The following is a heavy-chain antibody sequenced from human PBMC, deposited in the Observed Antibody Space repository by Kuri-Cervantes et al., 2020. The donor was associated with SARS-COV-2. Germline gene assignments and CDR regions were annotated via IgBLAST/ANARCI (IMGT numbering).Heavy chain of an antibody. CDR3: ARSREPFGGFDY. Sequence: SGPTLVYPTQTLTLTCTVSGLSHITSGMYVNWIRQPPGRDLELLSRIGWDVETSLSTSLKTRLTISKDTSKNQVFLTMTNLDPVDTVPYYCARSREPFGGFDYWGQGTLVTVSS. CDR1: GLSHITSGMY. V-gene: IGHV2-70*11. D-gene: IGHD3-3*01. CDR2: IGWDVET. J-gene: IGHJ4*02.